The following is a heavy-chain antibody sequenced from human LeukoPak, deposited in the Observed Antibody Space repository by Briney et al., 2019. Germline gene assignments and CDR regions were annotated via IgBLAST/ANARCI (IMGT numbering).Heavy chain of an antibody. J-gene: IGHJ4*02. CDR3: AKDPGISSSSWEVDY. D-gene: IGHD6-6*01. Sequence: GGSLRLSCAASGFTFSSYAMSWVRQAPGKGLEGVSAISGSGGSTYYADSVKGRFTISRDNSKNTLYLQMNSLRAEDTAVYYCAKDPGISSSSWEVDYWGQGTLVTVSS. V-gene: IGHV3-23*01. CDR1: GFTFSSYA. CDR2: ISGSGGST.